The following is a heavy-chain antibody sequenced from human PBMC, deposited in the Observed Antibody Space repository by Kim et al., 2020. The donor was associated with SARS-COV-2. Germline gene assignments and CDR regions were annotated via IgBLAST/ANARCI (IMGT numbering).Heavy chain of an antibody. CDR1: GFTFSSYY. CDR3: ARAVNSWGYYYFDY. D-gene: IGHD2-15*01. J-gene: IGHJ4*02. V-gene: IGHV3-13*05. Sequence: GGSLRLSCAASGFTFSSYYMHWVRQATGKGLEWVSAIGTAGDPYYPGSVKGRFTSSSENAKNSLYLQMDNLRAGDTALYYRARAVNSWGYYYFDYWGQGTLVTVSS. CDR2: IGTAGDP.